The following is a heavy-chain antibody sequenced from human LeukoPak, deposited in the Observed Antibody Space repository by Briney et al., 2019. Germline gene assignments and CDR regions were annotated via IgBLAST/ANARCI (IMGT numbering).Heavy chain of an antibody. CDR3: ARYYDSSGYNWFDP. Sequence: SDTLSLTCTVSGGSISSYYWSWIRQPAGKGLEWIGRIYTSGSTNYNPSLKSRVTMSVDTSKNQFSLKLSSVTAADTAVYYCARYYDSSGYNWFDPWGQGTLVTVSS. V-gene: IGHV4-4*07. CDR2: IYTSGST. CDR1: GGSISSYY. J-gene: IGHJ5*02. D-gene: IGHD3-22*01.